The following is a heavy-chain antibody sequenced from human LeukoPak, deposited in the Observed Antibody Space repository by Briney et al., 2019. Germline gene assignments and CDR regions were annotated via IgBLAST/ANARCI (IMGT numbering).Heavy chain of an antibody. D-gene: IGHD5-12*01. J-gene: IGHJ4*02. CDR3: AKRSGYDQCEDY. CDR1: GFTFSSYA. CDR2: ISGSGGST. V-gene: IGHV3-23*01. Sequence: SGGSLRLSCAASGFTFSSYAMSWVRQAPGKGLEWVSAISGSGGSTYYADSVKGRFTISRDNSKNTLYLQMNSLRAEDTAVYYCAKRSGYDQCEDYWRQGTLVTVSS.